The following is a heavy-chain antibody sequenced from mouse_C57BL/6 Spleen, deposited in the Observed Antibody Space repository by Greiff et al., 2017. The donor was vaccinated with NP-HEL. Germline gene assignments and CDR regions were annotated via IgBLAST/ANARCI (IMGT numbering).Heavy chain of an antibody. V-gene: IGHV1-18*01. CDR2: INPNNGGT. J-gene: IGHJ4*01. Sequence: RVEPGASVKIPCKASGYTFTDYHMDWVKQSHGKSLEWIGDINPNNGGTIYNQKFKGKATLTVDKSSSTAYMELRSLTSEDTAVYYCARRVYYGTHYYAMDYWGQGTSVTVSS. CDR1: GYTFTDYH. D-gene: IGHD2-1*01. CDR3: ARRVYYGTHYYAMDY.